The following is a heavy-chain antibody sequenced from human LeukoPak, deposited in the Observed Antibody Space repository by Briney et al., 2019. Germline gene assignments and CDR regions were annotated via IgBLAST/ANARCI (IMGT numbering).Heavy chain of an antibody. CDR2: ISSNGGST. V-gene: IGHV3-64*01. CDR1: GFTFSSYA. CDR3: ARDFYKYYYDSSGSGPGY. D-gene: IGHD3-22*01. Sequence: GGSLRLSCAASGFTFSSYAMPWVRQAPGKGLEYVSAISSNGGSTYYANSVKGRFTISRDNSKNTLYLQMGSLRAEDMAVYYCARDFYKYYYDSSGSGPGYWGQGTLVTVSS. J-gene: IGHJ4*02.